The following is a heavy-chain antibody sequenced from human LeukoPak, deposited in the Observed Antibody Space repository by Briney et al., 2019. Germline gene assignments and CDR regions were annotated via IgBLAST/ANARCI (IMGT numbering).Heavy chain of an antibody. D-gene: IGHD3-16*02. CDR3: AKLHGRLRLGELSALDY. Sequence: GGSLRLSCAASGFTFSTYDMTWVRQAPGKGLEWVSAISGSGGSTYYADSVKGRFTISRDNSKNTLYLQMNTLRDEDTAVYYCAKLHGRLRLGELSALDYWGQGTLVTVSS. J-gene: IGHJ4*02. CDR2: ISGSGGST. CDR1: GFTFSTYD. V-gene: IGHV3-23*01.